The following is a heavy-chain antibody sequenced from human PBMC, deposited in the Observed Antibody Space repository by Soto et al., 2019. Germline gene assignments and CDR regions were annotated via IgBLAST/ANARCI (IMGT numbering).Heavy chain of an antibody. V-gene: IGHV3-30*18. D-gene: IGHD3-3*01. CDR3: AKDVLRFLEGLAFYGMDV. CDR2: ISYDGSNK. Sequence: QVQLVESGGGVVQPGRSLRLSCAASGFTFSSYGMHWVRQAPGKGLEWVAVISYDGSNKYYADSVKGRFTISRDNSKNTLYLQINSLRAEDTAVYYCAKDVLRFLEGLAFYGMDVWGQGTTVTVSS. J-gene: IGHJ6*02. CDR1: GFTFSSYG.